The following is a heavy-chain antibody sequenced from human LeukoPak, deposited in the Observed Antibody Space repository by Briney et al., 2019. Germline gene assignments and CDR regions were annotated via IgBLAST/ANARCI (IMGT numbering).Heavy chain of an antibody. CDR2: IYPDDSDT. CDR3: ARGAPIFYYFES. V-gene: IGHV5-51*01. CDR1: GYIFTDYW. Sequence: NRGDSLKISCKTSGYIFTDYWIGWVRQVPGKGLEWMGIIYPDDSDTRYSPSFRGQVTISADKSTSTAYLQWSSLKASDTAMYYCARGAPIFYYFESWGQGTLVSVS. J-gene: IGHJ4*02.